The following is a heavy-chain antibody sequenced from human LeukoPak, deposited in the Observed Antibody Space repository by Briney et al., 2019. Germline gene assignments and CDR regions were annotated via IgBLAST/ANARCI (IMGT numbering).Heavy chain of an antibody. CDR3: ERDFYTANY. J-gene: IGHJ4*02. V-gene: IGHV3-74*01. D-gene: IGHD3-16*01. CDR1: GFTFTTYW. CDR2: INRDGSTP. Sequence: GGSLRLSCAASGFTFTTYWMHWVRQAPGKGLVWVSGINRDGSTPIYADSVKGRFTISRDNANNTLYLQMNSLRAEDTAEYYCERDFYTANYWGQGTLVTVSS.